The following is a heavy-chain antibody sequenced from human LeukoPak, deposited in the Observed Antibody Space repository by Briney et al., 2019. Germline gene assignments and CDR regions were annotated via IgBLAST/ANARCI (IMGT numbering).Heavy chain of an antibody. Sequence: ASVKVSCKSSGHTFTEYYVHWVRQAPGQGLEWMGWINPNSGGTKYVQKFQGRVTMTRDTSISTAYMELSRLRSDDTAVYYCASGSLASYFDHWGQGTLVTVSS. D-gene: IGHD3-16*01. V-gene: IGHV1-2*02. CDR2: INPNSGGT. J-gene: IGHJ4*02. CDR3: ASGSLASYFDH. CDR1: GHTFTEYY.